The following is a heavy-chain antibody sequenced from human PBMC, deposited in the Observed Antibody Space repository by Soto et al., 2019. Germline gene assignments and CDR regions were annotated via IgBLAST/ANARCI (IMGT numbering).Heavy chain of an antibody. Sequence: AMSWVRQEQGQGLEWMGWISSYNGDTNYGQKLQGRVTMTRDTSTSTAYMELRSLRSDDTAVYCCASSPQNGGGYRFREPTFRGQGTPVPV. J-gene: IGHJ4*02. V-gene: IGHV1-18*01. CDR3: ASSPQNGGGYRFREPTF. D-gene: IGHD2-15*01. CDR1: A. CDR2: ISSYNGDT.